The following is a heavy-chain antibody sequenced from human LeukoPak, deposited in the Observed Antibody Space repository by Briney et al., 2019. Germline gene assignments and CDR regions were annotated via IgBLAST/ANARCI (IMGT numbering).Heavy chain of an antibody. CDR2: INTNTGSP. CDR3: ARDIYSYGANDAFDI. Sequence: ASVKVSCKASGYTFTGYYMHWVRQAPGQGLEWMGWINTNTGSPTYAQGFTGRFVFSLDTSVSTAYLQISSPKAEDTAVYYCARDIYSYGANDAFDIWGQGTMVTVSS. V-gene: IGHV7-4-1*02. D-gene: IGHD5-18*01. J-gene: IGHJ3*02. CDR1: GYTFTGYY.